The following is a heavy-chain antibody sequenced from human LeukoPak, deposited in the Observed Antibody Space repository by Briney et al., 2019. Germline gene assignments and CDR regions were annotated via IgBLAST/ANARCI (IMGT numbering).Heavy chain of an antibody. CDR1: GGTFSSYA. D-gene: IGHD2-15*01. CDR3: ARADCSGGSCYSGDY. Sequence: SVKVSCKASGGTFSSYAISWVRQAPGQGLEWMGRIIPILGIANYAQKFQGRVTITADKSTSTAYMELSSLRSEDTAVYYCARADCSGGSCYSGDYWGQGTLVTVSS. V-gene: IGHV1-69*04. CDR2: IIPILGIA. J-gene: IGHJ4*02.